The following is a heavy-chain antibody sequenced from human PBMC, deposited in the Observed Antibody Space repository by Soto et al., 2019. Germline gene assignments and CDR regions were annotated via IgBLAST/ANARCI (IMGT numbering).Heavy chain of an antibody. D-gene: IGHD3-10*01. CDR2: ILPISSKS. CDR1: GDTFSNYP. Sequence: QVQLLQSGAEVKKPGSSVKVSCKASGDTFSNYPISWVRQAPGQGLEWMGGILPISSKSNYAQKFQGRVTITADESTSTAYMELSSLGSEDTAGYYCAGGGGHYCGSGNYAFDYWGQGTLVTVSS. J-gene: IGHJ4*02. V-gene: IGHV1-69*01. CDR3: AGGGGHYCGSGNYAFDY.